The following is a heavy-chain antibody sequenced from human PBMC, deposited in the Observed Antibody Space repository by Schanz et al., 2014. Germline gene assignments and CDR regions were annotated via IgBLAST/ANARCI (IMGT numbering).Heavy chain of an antibody. V-gene: IGHV4-34*09. CDR3: ARARGYNYGLFDY. Sequence: QVQLQESGPGQVRPSETLSLTCTVSGSDIRGFHWSWIRQSPVKGLEWIGGIHHIGSTYHNPSLRSRLTMSLDTSRNHFSLRLTSVSAADTAVYYCARARGYNYGLFDYWGLGTLVTVSS. CDR1: GSDIRGFH. D-gene: IGHD5-18*01. CDR2: IHHIGST. J-gene: IGHJ4*01.